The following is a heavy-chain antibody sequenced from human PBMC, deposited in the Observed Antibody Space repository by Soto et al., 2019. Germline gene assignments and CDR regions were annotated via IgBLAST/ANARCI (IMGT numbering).Heavy chain of an antibody. J-gene: IGHJ4*02. D-gene: IGHD3-10*01. V-gene: IGHV4-34*01. CDR3: ASTAGILLWFGELRYYFDF. CDR2: INHSGST. CDR1: GGTFSGYY. Sequence: QVHLQQWGAGLLKPSETLSLTCAVYGGTFSGYYWSWIRQPPGKGLEWIGEINHSGSTNYNPSLKSRVTISKDTSKNQFSLKLSSVTAADTAVYYCASTAGILLWFGELRYYFDFWGQGTLVTV.